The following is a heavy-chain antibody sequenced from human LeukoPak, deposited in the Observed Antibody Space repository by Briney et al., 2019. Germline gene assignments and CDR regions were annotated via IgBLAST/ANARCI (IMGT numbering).Heavy chain of an antibody. V-gene: IGHV3-15*01. D-gene: IGHD4-11*01. CDR2: IRSNTDGGTT. CDR1: GSTFTNAW. J-gene: IGHJ4*02. Sequence: KTGGSLRLSCAASGSTFTNAWMSWVRQAPGKGLEWVGRIRSNTDGGTTDFAAPVKGRFTISRDDSKHTLYLQMNSLKTEDTAVYYCTTGVVGSVTTRTYYFDYWGQGTLVTVSS. CDR3: TTGVVGSVTTRTYYFDY.